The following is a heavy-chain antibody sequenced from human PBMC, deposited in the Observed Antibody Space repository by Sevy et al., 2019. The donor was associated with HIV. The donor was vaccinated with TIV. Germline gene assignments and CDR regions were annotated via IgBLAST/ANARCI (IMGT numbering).Heavy chain of an antibody. CDR1: GFTFDNNA. CDR3: AKVYHYDSGTVIPRGMDV. D-gene: IGHD3-10*01. Sequence: GGCLRLSCAASGFTFDNNAMYWVRQAPGKGLEWVSAISGSGFSTNYAGSVKGRFTVSRDISKTTLYLQMNSLRAEDTAVYYCAKVYHYDSGTVIPRGMDVWGQGTTVTVSS. J-gene: IGHJ6*02. V-gene: IGHV3-23*01. CDR2: ISGSGFST.